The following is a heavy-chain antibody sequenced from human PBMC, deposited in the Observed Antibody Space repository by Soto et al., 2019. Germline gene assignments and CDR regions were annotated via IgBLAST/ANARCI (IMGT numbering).Heavy chain of an antibody. Sequence: QVQLVQSGAEVKKPGASVKVSCKASGYTFTSYGISWVRQAPGQGLEWMGWINAYNGNTNYAQKPQXXXTXXTDTSTSTAYMELRSLRSDDTAVYYSASVLPPFDPWGQGTLVTVSS. CDR2: INAYNGNT. CDR3: ASVLPPFDP. CDR1: GYTFTSYG. J-gene: IGHJ5*02. V-gene: IGHV1-18*01.